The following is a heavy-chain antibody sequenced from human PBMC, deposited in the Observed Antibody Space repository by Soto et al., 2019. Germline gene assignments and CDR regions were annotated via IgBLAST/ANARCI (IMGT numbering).Heavy chain of an antibody. CDR2: ISYIGST. Sequence: PSETLSLTCTVSGGSISSYYWSWIRQPPGKRLEWIGYISYIGSTNYNPSLKGRVTILVDTSKNQFSLNLRSVTAADTAVYYCARDSYYDDFFDSWGQGTLVTVSS. CDR1: GGSISSYY. J-gene: IGHJ4*02. V-gene: IGHV4-59*01. CDR3: ARDSYYDDFFDS. D-gene: IGHD3-22*01.